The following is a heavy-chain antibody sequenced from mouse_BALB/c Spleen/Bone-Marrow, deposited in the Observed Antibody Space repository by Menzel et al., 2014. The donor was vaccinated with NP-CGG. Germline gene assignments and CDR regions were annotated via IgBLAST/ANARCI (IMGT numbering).Heavy chain of an antibody. CDR2: ISSGGNYT. V-gene: IGHV5-9-4*01. CDR3: VRAYGSSYAMDY. J-gene: IGHJ4*01. CDR1: GFTFSSYA. Sequence: EVKLVESGGGLVKPGGSLKLSCAASGFTFSSYAMSWVRQSPEKRLEWVAEISSGGNYTYYPDTVTGRLTISRDNAKNILYLEMSSLRSDDTAMYYCVRAYGSSYAMDYWGQGTSVTVSS. D-gene: IGHD1-1*01.